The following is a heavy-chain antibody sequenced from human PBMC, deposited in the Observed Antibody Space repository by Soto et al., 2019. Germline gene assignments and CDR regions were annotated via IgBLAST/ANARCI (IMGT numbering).Heavy chain of an antibody. CDR1: GYTFNHHG. Sequence: ASVKVSCKTSGYTFNHHGISWLRQAPGQGLERMGWISCYNGDTKFAQRFQGRVTLTTDSSTSTAYLVLRSLRSDDTAIYYCARDPPNTSGKFQFFDYWGQGALVTVS. CDR2: ISCYNGDT. CDR3: ARDPPNTSGKFQFFDY. D-gene: IGHD1-26*01. V-gene: IGHV1-18*01. J-gene: IGHJ4*02.